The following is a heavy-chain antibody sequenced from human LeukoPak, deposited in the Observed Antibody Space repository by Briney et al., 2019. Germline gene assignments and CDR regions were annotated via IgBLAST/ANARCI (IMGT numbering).Heavy chain of an antibody. CDR2: IYYSGST. V-gene: IGHV4-59*08. J-gene: IGHJ5*02. Sequence: SETLSLTCSVSGASISSHYWSWIRQPPGKGLEWIGYIYYSGSTNYNPSLKSRVTISVDTSKNQFSLKLSSVTAADTAVYYCARQGATVSHWFDPWGQGTLVTVSS. CDR3: ARQGATVSHWFDP. CDR1: GASISSHY. D-gene: IGHD4-17*01.